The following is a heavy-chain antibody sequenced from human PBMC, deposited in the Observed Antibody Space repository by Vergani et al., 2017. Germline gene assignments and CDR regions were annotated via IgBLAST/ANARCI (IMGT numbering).Heavy chain of an antibody. CDR2: ISSSSSYT. D-gene: IGHD1-26*01. V-gene: IGHV3-21*01. CDR3: AREKVGATTIDY. J-gene: IGHJ4*02. CDR1: GFTFSSYS. Sequence: EVQLVESGGGLVKPGGSLRLSCAASGFTFSSYSMNWVRQAPGKGLEWVSSISSSSSYTYYADSVKGRFTISRDNAKNSLYLQMNSLRAEDTAVYYCAREKVGATTIDYWGQGTLVTVSS.